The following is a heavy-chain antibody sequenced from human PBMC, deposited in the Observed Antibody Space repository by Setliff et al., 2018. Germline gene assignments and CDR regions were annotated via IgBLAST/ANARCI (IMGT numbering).Heavy chain of an antibody. V-gene: IGHV4-59*02. Sequence: LSLTCAVSGGSVTSHYWSWIRQPPGKGLEWIGRIFYSDTAKYNPSLESRAAISVDSSKNQFSLKLRSVTAADTAVYYCARDRSTVIRGVTSFFYYYMDVWGGGTTVTVSS. CDR2: IFYSDTA. D-gene: IGHD3-10*01. CDR3: ARDRSTVIRGVTSFFYYYMDV. J-gene: IGHJ6*03. CDR1: GGSVTSHY.